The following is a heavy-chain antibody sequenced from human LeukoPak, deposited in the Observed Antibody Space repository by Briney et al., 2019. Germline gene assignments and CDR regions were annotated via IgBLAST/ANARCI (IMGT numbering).Heavy chain of an antibody. J-gene: IGHJ4*02. D-gene: IGHD5-24*01. CDR3: ARAERWLQHIDY. V-gene: IGHV3-23*01. Sequence: GGSLRLSCAASGFTFSSYAMGWVRQAPGKGLECISGFSGSGGSTYYADSVKGRFTISRDNSKNTLYLQMNSLRAEDTAVYYCARAERWLQHIDYWGQGTLVTVSS. CDR2: FSGSGGST. CDR1: GFTFSSYA.